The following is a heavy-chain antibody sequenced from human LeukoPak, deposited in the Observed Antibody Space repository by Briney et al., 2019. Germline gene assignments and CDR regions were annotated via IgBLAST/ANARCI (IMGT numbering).Heavy chain of an antibody. J-gene: IGHJ4*02. CDR2: INRGGST. V-gene: IGHV4-34*01. Sequence: SETLSLTCAVYSVSFSGYYWSWIRQPPGKGLEWIGGINRGGSTNYNPSLKSRVTISVDTSKNQFTLKLTSVTAADTAVYYCARGYGSGSYYNYWGQGTLVTVSS. CDR1: SVSFSGYY. D-gene: IGHD3-10*01. CDR3: ARGYGSGSYYNY.